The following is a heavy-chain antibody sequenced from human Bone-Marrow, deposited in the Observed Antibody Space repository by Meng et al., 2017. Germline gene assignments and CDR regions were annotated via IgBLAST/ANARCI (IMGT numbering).Heavy chain of an antibody. CDR3: AGDMVINSSSSFLF. Sequence: ASVKVSCKASGYTFTAYYMHWVRQAPGQGLEWMGRINPNTGGTKYAQRFQGRVTLTRDRSITTVYMELSRLRSDDSATYYCAGDMVINSSSSFLFWGQGTLVTVSS. V-gene: IGHV1-2*06. CDR1: GYTFTAYY. D-gene: IGHD5-18*01. J-gene: IGHJ4*02. CDR2: INPNTGGT.